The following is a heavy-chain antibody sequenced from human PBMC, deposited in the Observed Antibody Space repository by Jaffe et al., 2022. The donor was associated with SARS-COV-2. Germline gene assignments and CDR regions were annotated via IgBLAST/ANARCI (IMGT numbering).Heavy chain of an antibody. V-gene: IGHV3-13*05. D-gene: IGHD3-9*01. J-gene: IGHJ6*02. CDR2: IGSAGDP. CDR1: GFSFSHYD. CDR3: ARSRYLLSYGMDV. Sequence: EVQLVESGGGLVQPGGSLRLSCAASGFSFSHYDMYWVRQGAGKGLEWVAGIGSAGDPYYAESVKGRFTISRENAKNSLYLQMNSLTAGDTAVYYCARSRYLLSYGMDVWGQGTTVTVSS.